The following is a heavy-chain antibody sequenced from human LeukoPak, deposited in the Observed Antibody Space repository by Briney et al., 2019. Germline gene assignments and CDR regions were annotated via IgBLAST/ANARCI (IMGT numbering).Heavy chain of an antibody. D-gene: IGHD3-22*01. CDR3: ARGREGSMIVVVSDY. V-gene: IGHV1-8*02. J-gene: IGHJ4*02. Sequence: ASVKVSCKASGGTFSSYAISWVRQATGQGLEWMGWMNPNSGNTGYAQKFQGRVTMTRNTSISTAYMELSSLRSEDTAVYYCARGREGSMIVVVSDYWGQGTLVTVSS. CDR1: GGTFSSYA. CDR2: MNPNSGNT.